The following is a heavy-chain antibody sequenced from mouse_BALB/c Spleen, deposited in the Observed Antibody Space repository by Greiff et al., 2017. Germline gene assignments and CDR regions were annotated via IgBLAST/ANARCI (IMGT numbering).Heavy chain of an antibody. CDR1: GFNIKDYY. Sequence: EVQLQQSGAELVRSGASVKLSCTASGFNIKDYYMHWVKQRPEQGLEWIGWIDPENGDTEYAPKFQGKATMTADTSSNTAYLQLSSLTSEDTAVYYCNEGRYGYWGQGTTLTVSS. D-gene: IGHD2-10*02. V-gene: IGHV14-4*02. CDR3: NEGRYGY. CDR2: IDPENGDT. J-gene: IGHJ2*01.